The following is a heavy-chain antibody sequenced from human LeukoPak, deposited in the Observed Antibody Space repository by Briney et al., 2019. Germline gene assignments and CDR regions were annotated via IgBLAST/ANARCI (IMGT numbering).Heavy chain of an antibody. V-gene: IGHV5-51*01. CDR1: GYSFIRYW. CDR3: ARVQDGYSYDAFDI. Sequence: GESLKISCKGSGYSFIRYWVGWVRQMPGKGLEWMGIINPRDSDTFYSPSFEGQVTISADTSISTVYLEWSSLEASATAMYYCARVQDGYSYDAFDIWGQGTVVSVSS. D-gene: IGHD5-24*01. J-gene: IGHJ3*02. CDR2: INPRDSDT.